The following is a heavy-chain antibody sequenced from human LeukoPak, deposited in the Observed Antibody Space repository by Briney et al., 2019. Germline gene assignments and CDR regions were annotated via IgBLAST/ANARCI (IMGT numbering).Heavy chain of an antibody. CDR3: ARVSDDSSGYFPAYFDY. CDR2: IYDSGST. CDR1: GASINSYY. J-gene: IGHJ4*02. V-gene: IGHV4-59*01. Sequence: SETLSLTXTVSGASINSYYWSWICQPPGKGLEWIGCIYDSGSTNYNPSLKSRVTISVDTSNNQFSLKLSSVTAADTAVYYCARVSDDSSGYFPAYFDYWGQGTLVTVSS. D-gene: IGHD3-22*01.